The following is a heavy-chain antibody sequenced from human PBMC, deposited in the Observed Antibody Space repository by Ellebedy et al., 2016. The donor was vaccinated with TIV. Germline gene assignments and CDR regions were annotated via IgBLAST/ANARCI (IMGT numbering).Heavy chain of an antibody. Sequence: MPGGSLRLSCAVSGGSVSSNHWWSWVRQPPGKGLEWIGEIFHSGSTNYNPSLKSRVTISVDKSKNQFSLNLNSVTAADTAVYFCASTPFSAGSGYHPHDYWGQGILVTVSS. CDR2: IFHSGST. V-gene: IGHV4-4*01. D-gene: IGHD5-12*01. J-gene: IGHJ4*02. CDR1: GGSVSSNHW. CDR3: ASTPFSAGSGYHPHDY.